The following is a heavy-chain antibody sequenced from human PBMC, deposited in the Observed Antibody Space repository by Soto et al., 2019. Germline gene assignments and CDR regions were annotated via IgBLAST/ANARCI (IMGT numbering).Heavy chain of an antibody. V-gene: IGHV1-18*04. D-gene: IGHD1-20*01. J-gene: IGHJ4*02. CDR3: ARDIILTGTTGPFDY. CDR2: ISAYDGNT. CDR1: GYTFTSYG. Sequence: QVQLVQSGAEVKKPGASVKVSCKASGYTFTSYGISWVRQAPGQGLEWMGWISAYDGNTNYAQKCQGRVTITRDTSASTAYMELSSLRSEDTAVYYCARDIILTGTTGPFDYWGQGTLVTVSS.